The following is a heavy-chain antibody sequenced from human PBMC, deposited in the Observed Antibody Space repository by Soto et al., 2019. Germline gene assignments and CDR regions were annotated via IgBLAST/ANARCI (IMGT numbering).Heavy chain of an antibody. V-gene: IGHV1-2*04. D-gene: IGHD5-12*01. CDR3: ARGKPGYSGYDLQFVAFDI. J-gene: IGHJ3*02. Sequence: QVQLVQSGAEVKKPGASVKVSCKASGYTFTGYYMHWVRQAPGQGLEWMGWINPNSGGTNYAQKFQGWVTMTRDTSISTAYMELSRLRSDDTAVYYYARGKPGYSGYDLQFVAFDIWGQGTMVTVSS. CDR1: GYTFTGYY. CDR2: INPNSGGT.